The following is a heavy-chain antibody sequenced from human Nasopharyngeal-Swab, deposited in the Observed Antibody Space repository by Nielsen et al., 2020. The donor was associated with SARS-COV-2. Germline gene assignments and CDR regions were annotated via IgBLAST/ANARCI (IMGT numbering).Heavy chain of an antibody. D-gene: IGHD2-2*01. CDR2: INHSGST. V-gene: IGHV4-34*01. J-gene: IGHJ6*03. CDR3: ARGLSGIVPAPILGLGPYYYYYYMDV. Sequence: RQAPGKGPEWIAEINHSGSTNYNPSLKSRVSLSVDTSMNQVSLEVSSVTAADTAVYYCARGLSGIVPAPILGLGPYYYYYYMDVWGKGTTVTVSS.